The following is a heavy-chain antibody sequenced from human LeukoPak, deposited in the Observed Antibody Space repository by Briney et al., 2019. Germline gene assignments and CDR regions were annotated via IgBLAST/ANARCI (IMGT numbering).Heavy chain of an antibody. D-gene: IGHD2-2*01. CDR2: IWYDGSNK. CDR1: GFTFSSYG. CDR3: ARERGYCSSTSCRSYGMDV. J-gene: IGHJ6*02. Sequence: GGSLRLSCAASGFTFSSYGVHWVRQAPGKGLEWVAVIWYDGSNKYYADSVKGRFTISRDNSKNTLYLQMNSLRAEDTAVYYCARERGYCSSTSCRSYGMDVWGQGTTVTVSS. V-gene: IGHV3-33*01.